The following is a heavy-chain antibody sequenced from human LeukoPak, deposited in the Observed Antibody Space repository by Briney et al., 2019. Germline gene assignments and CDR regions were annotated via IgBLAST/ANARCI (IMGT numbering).Heavy chain of an antibody. Sequence: GGPLRLSCAASGFTFSSYAMSWVRQAPGKGLEWVSAISGSGGSTYYADSVKGRFTISRDNSKNTLYLQMNSLRAEDTAVYYCAKRGHYYDSPPSPLFDPWGQGTLVTVSS. CDR1: GFTFSSYA. CDR3: AKRGHYYDSPPSPLFDP. D-gene: IGHD3-22*01. J-gene: IGHJ5*02. CDR2: ISGSGGST. V-gene: IGHV3-23*01.